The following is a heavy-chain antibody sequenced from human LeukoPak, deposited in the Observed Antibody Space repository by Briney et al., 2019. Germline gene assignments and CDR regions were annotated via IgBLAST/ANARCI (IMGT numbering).Heavy chain of an antibody. D-gene: IGHD3-3*01. J-gene: IGHJ6*03. CDR1: GYTFTSYG. Sequence: ASVKVSCKASGYTFTSYGISWVRQAPGQGLEWMGWISAYNDNTNYAQKLQGRVTMTTDTSTSTAYMELRSLRSDDTAVYYCARVVGTPYYDFWSGSYYMDVWGKGTTVTVSS. CDR3: ARVVGTPYYDFWSGSYYMDV. CDR2: ISAYNDNT. V-gene: IGHV1-18*01.